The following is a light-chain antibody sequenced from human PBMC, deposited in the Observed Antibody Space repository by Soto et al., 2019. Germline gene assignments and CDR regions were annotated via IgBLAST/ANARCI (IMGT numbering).Light chain of an antibody. CDR3: QQYNNWPRAT. Sequence: DIQMTQSPSTLSASVGDRVTITCRASQSISSWLAWYQQKPGKAPKVLIYDASSLESGVPSRFSGSGSGTEFSLTISSLQPDDFATYYCQQYNNWPRATFGGGTKVEIK. CDR1: QSISSW. J-gene: IGKJ4*01. V-gene: IGKV1-5*01. CDR2: DAS.